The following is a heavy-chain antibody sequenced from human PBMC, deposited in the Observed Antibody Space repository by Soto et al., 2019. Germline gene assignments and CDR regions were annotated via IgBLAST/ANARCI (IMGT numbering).Heavy chain of an antibody. D-gene: IGHD4-17*01. CDR3: ARGVTTVTTIDY. J-gene: IGHJ4*02. CDR1: GGSISSGGYS. CDR2: IYHSGST. Sequence: QLQLKESGSGLVKPSQTLSLTCAVSGGSISSGGYSWSWIRQPPGKGLEWIGYIYHSGSTYYNPSLKSRVTISVDRSKNQFSLKLSSVTAADTAVYYCARGVTTVTTIDYWGQGTLVTVSS. V-gene: IGHV4-30-2*01.